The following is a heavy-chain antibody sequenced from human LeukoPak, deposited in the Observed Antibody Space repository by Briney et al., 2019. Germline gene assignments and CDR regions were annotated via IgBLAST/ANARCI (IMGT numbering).Heavy chain of an antibody. Sequence: ASVKVSCKASGYTFTGYYMHWVRQAPGKGLEWMGGFDPEDGETIYAQKFQGRITMTEDTSTDTAYMELSSLRSEDTAVYYCARSPGYSSGWSLLFDYWGQGTLVTVSS. CDR1: GYTFTGYY. CDR2: FDPEDGET. CDR3: ARSPGYSSGWSLLFDY. V-gene: IGHV1-24*01. D-gene: IGHD6-19*01. J-gene: IGHJ4*02.